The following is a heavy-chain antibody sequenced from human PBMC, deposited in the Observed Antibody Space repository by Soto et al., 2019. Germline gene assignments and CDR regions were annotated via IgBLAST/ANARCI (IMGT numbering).Heavy chain of an antibody. D-gene: IGHD4-17*01. CDR3: ASAYGDYFAEYFQH. CDR2: IYYSGST. V-gene: IGHV4-31*03. Sequence: SETLSLTCTVSGGSISSGGYYWSWIRQHPGKGLEWIGYIYYSGSTYYNPSLKSRVTISVDTSKNQFSLKLSSVTAADTAVYYCASAYGDYFAEYFQHWGQGTLVTVSS. CDR1: GGSISSGGYY. J-gene: IGHJ1*01.